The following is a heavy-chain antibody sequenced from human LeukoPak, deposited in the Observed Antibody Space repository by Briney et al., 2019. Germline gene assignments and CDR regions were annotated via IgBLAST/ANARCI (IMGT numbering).Heavy chain of an antibody. Sequence: GASVKVSCKASAYTFTKYFIHWVRQAPGQGLEWMGWINPNSGGTNYAQKFQGRVTMTRDTSISTAYMELSRLRSDDTAVYYCARDRGADYYDSSGYYYHYYYYMDVWGKGTTVTVSS. CDR2: INPNSGGT. CDR3: ARDRGADYYDSSGYYYHYYYYMDV. D-gene: IGHD3-22*01. CDR1: AYTFTKYF. V-gene: IGHV1-2*02. J-gene: IGHJ6*03.